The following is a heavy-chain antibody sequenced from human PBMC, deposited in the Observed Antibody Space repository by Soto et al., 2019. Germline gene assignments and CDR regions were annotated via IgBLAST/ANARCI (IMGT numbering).Heavy chain of an antibody. D-gene: IGHD6-6*01. Sequence: GGSLRLSCAASGFTFSNYAMGWVRQAPGKGLEWVSSISHSGGNIYYADSVKGRFTISRDNSKNTLFLQMNSLRAEDTAVYFCANIHTSSANFGYWGQGTLVTVSS. V-gene: IGHV3-23*01. CDR2: ISHSGGNI. J-gene: IGHJ4*02. CDR3: ANIHTSSANFGY. CDR1: GFTFSNYA.